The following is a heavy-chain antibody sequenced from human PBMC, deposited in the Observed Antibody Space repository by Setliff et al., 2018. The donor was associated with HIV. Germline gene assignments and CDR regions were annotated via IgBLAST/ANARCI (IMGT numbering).Heavy chain of an antibody. CDR2: VFSNGDS. CDR3: VRASRDYYYYYMDA. Sequence: VPAGSLSRSYWSWIRQPAGKGLEWIGRVFSNGDSNYNPSLRSRVTMSLDASKNLFSLKLNSVTAADTAIYYCVRASRDYYYYYMDAWGRGTTVTVSS. D-gene: IGHD3-16*01. CDR1: AGSLSRSY. V-gene: IGHV4-4*07. J-gene: IGHJ6*03.